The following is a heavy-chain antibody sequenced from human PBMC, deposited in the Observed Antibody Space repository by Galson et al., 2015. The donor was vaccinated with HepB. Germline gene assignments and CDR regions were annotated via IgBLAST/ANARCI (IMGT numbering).Heavy chain of an antibody. CDR2: ISYDGSTK. J-gene: IGHJ5*02. V-gene: IGHV3-30*18. D-gene: IGHD2-2*01. CDR1: GFTFSSYG. CDR3: AKAADIVVVPAALDL. Sequence: SLRLSCAASGFTFSSYGMPWVRQAPGKGLEWVAVISYDGSTKYYADSVKGRFTISSDNSKNTLYLQMNSLRAEDTAVYYCAKAADIVVVPAALDLWGQGTLVTVSS.